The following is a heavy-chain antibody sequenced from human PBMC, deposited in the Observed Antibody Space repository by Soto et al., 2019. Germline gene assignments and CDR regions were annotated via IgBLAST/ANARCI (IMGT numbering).Heavy chain of an antibody. V-gene: IGHV3-48*03. CDR3: ARESEDLTSNFDY. CDR2: ISSSGSNR. J-gene: IGHJ4*02. Sequence: EVQLVESGGGLEQPGGSLRLSCAASGFTFSSYEMNWVRQAPGKGLEWVSYISSSGSNRYYADSVKGRFTISRDNAKNSLYLQMNSLRAEDTAVYYCARESEDLTSNFDYWGQGTLVTVSS. CDR1: GFTFSSYE.